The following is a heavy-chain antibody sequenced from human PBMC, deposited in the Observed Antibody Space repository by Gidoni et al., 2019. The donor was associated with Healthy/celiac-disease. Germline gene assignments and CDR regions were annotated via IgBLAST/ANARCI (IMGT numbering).Heavy chain of an antibody. J-gene: IGHJ4*02. Sequence: VRRAPGKGLEWVAVISDDGSNKYYADAVKGRFTISRDNSKNTLYLQMNSLRAEDTAVYYCAKDPRPDCSSTSCLAYYFDYWGQGTLVTVSS. D-gene: IGHD2-2*01. V-gene: IGHV3-30*18. CDR3: AKDPRPDCSSTSCLAYYFDY. CDR2: ISDDGSNK.